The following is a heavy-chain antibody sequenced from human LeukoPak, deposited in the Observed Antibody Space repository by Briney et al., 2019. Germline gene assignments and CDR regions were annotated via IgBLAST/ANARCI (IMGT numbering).Heavy chain of an antibody. CDR2: IIPIFGTA. J-gene: IGHJ3*02. V-gene: IGHV1-69*13. D-gene: IGHD2-2*01. Sequence: ASVKVSCKASGGTFSSYAISWVRQAPGQGLEWMGGIIPIFGTANYAQKFQGRVTITADESTSTAYMELSSLRSEDTAVYYCARVEYQLLYDAFDIWGQGTMVTVSS. CDR1: GGTFSSYA. CDR3: ARVEYQLLYDAFDI.